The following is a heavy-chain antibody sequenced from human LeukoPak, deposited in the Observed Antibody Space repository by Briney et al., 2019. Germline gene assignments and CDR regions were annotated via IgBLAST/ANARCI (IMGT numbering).Heavy chain of an antibody. Sequence: PGGSLGLSCAASGFTFSDYYMSWIRQAPGKGLEWVSYISSSGSTIYYADSVKGRFTISRDNAKNSLYLQMNSLRAEDTAVYYCARELAYCGGDCYTNWGQGTLVTVSS. D-gene: IGHD2-21*02. CDR1: GFTFSDYY. J-gene: IGHJ4*02. CDR2: ISSSGSTI. CDR3: ARELAYCGGDCYTN. V-gene: IGHV3-11*01.